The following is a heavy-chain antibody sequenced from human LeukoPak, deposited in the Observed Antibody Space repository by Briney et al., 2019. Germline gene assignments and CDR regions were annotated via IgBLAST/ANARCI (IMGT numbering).Heavy chain of an antibody. D-gene: IGHD6-13*01. CDR2: IKQDGSDK. CDR3: ARAAIAAARIYYYMDV. CDR1: GFTFSSYW. J-gene: IGHJ6*03. Sequence: PGGSLRLSCAASGFTFSSYWMSWVRQAPGKGLEWVANIKQDGSDKYYVDSVKGRFTISRDNAKNSLYLQMNSLRDEDTAVYYCARAAIAAARIYYYMDVWGKGTTVTVSS. V-gene: IGHV3-7*01.